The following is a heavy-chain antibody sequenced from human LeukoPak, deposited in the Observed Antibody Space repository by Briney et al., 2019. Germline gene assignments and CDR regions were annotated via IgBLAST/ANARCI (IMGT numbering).Heavy chain of an antibody. Sequence: ASVKVSCKASGYTFTSYGISWVRQAPGQGLEWMGWISAYNGNTNYAQKLQGRVTMTTDTSTSTAYMELRSLRSDDTAVYYCARVGYYYDSSGYPFPFDYWGQGTLVTVSS. CDR3: ARVGYYYDSSGYPFPFDY. CDR1: GYTFTSYG. D-gene: IGHD3-22*01. J-gene: IGHJ4*02. V-gene: IGHV1-18*01. CDR2: ISAYNGNT.